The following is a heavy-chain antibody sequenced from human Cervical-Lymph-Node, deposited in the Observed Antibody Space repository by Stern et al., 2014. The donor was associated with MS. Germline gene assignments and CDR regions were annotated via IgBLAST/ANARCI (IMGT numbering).Heavy chain of an antibody. Sequence: EVKLGQYGAEVKKPGESLKISCKIYGYSFNIYYIAWVRQMPGKGLDCMGFIYPYDSDTTSSPSFQGQVTISADKSITTAYLQWSSLRASDTAMYYCARHVQGFDYWGQGTLVTVSS. V-gene: IGHV5-51*01. CDR2: IYPYDSDT. J-gene: IGHJ4*02. CDR1: GYSFNIYY. CDR3: ARHVQGFDY.